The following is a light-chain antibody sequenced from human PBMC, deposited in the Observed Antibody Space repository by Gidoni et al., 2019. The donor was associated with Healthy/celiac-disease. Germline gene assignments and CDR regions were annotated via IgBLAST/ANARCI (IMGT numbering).Light chain of an antibody. CDR3: QQRSNWPLT. J-gene: IGKJ4*02. V-gene: IGKV3-11*01. CDR1: QSVSRY. Sequence: FVLPHPPATLSLSPGERATLSCRASQSVSRYLAWYQQKPGQAPRLLIYDASTRATGIPARFSGSGSGTDFTLTISSLEPEDFAVYYCQQRSNWPLTFGGGTKVEIK. CDR2: DAS.